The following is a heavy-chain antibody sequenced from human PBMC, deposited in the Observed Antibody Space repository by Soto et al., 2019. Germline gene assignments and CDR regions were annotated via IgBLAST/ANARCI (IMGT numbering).Heavy chain of an antibody. J-gene: IGHJ4*02. CDR2: VIGGGGAT. CDR3: PFTWKADS. CDR1: GFTFSTYS. D-gene: IGHD1-1*01. V-gene: IGHV3-23*01. Sequence: EVQLLESGGGLVQPGGSLRLSCAASGFTFSTYSMSWVRQAPGKGLEWVSTVIGGGGATNYADSVKGRLPIFRDNSKNTLHLQMDSLRVEDTAVYYCPFTWKADSWGQGTLVTVSS.